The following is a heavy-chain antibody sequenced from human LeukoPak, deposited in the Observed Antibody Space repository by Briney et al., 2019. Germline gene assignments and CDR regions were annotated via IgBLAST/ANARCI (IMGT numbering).Heavy chain of an antibody. V-gene: IGHV3-23*01. CDR3: AKTPGGAAGNRVFDH. D-gene: IGHD6-13*01. CDR2: ISASADGI. CDR1: GFTFSSHA. Sequence: PGGSLRVSCAASGFTFSSHAMSWVRQAPGKGLEWVSAISASADGIYYTDSVKGRFTMSRDNSKDTLYLQMNSLRADDTAVYYCAKTPGGAAGNRVFDHWGQGALVTVSS. J-gene: IGHJ4*02.